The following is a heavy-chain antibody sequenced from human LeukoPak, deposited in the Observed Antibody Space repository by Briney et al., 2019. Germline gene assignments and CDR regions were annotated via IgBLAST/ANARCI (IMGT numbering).Heavy chain of an antibody. CDR1: SGSIRGSDYY. D-gene: IGHD1-14*01. CDR2: INYGGNT. V-gene: IGHV4-39*02. Sequence: SETLPLTCTVSSGSIRGSDYYWCWIRQPPGKGLEWIGSINYGGNTYYDSSLKSRVTISVDTSKNHFSLRLSSVTAADTAVYYCARLVLSYGNAFDHWGQGTLVTVSS. CDR3: ARLVLSYGNAFDH. J-gene: IGHJ4*02.